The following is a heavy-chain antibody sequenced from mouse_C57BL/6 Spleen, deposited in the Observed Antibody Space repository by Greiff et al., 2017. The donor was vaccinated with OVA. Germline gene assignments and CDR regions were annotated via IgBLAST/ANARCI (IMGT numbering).Heavy chain of an antibody. CDR3: ARGTYYGSSYWYFDV. V-gene: IGHV1-52*01. Sequence: QVQLQQPGAELVRPGSSVKLSCKASGYTFTSYWMHWVKQRPIQGLEWIGNIDPSDSETHYNQKFKDKATLTVDKSSSTAYMQLSSLTSGDSAVYYCARGTYYGSSYWYFDVWGTGTTVTVSS. J-gene: IGHJ1*03. CDR2: IDPSDSET. CDR1: GYTFTSYW. D-gene: IGHD1-1*01.